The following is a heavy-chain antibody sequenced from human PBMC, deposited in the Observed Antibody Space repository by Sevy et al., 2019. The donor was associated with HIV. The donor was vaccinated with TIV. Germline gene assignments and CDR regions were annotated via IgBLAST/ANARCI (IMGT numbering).Heavy chain of an antibody. Sequence: ASVKVSCKVSGYTLSELSMHWVRQPPGKGLEWMGRFDPDDGETIYAQRFQGRVTMTEETSADTAYMELSSLRSEDTAMYDCATAREYYSDNSGYLDYWGQGTPVTVSS. CDR3: ATAREYYSDNSGYLDY. V-gene: IGHV1-24*01. D-gene: IGHD3-22*01. CDR1: GYTLSELS. J-gene: IGHJ4*02. CDR2: FDPDDGET.